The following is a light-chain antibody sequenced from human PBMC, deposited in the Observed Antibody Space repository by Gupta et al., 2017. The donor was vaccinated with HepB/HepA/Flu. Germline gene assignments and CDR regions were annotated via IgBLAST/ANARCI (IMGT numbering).Light chain of an antibody. J-gene: IGKJ4*01. V-gene: IGKV3-15*01. CDR2: GAS. CDR1: QSVSSH. CDR3: QQYNNWPLT. Sequence: EIVMTQSPATLSVSPEERATLSCMASQSVSSHIAWYQQKPVQAPRLLIYGASTRATGIPARFSRSASGTEFTLTISILHSEDFAVYYCQQYNNWPLTFGGWTKVEIK.